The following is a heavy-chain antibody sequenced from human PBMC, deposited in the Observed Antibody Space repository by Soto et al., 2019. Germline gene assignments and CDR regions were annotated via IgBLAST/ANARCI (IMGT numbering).Heavy chain of an antibody. Sequence: EVQVVESGGGLVQPGGSLRLSCAASGFTVSSYYMSWVRQAPGKGLEWGSVLYTGGSTYYADSVNGRFTISRHNSENTLYLQMNSLRVEDTAVYYCARGDLTDVWGKGTTVTVSS. J-gene: IGHJ6*04. CDR3: ARGDLTDV. CDR2: LYTGGST. CDR1: GFTVSSYY. V-gene: IGHV3-53*04.